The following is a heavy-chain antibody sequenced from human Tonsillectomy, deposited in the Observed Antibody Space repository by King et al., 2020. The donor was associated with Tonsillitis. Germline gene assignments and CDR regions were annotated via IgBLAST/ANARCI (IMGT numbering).Heavy chain of an antibody. Sequence: QLQESGPGLVKPSETLSLTCTVSGGSISSYYWSWIRQPPGKGLEWIGYIYYSGSTNYNPSLKSRVTISVDTSKNQFSLKLSSVTAADSAVYYCARHVPMKRFGFPHWFDPWGQGTLVTVSS. V-gene: IGHV4-59*08. D-gene: IGHD3-10*01. CDR2: IYYSGST. J-gene: IGHJ5*02. CDR3: ARHVPMKRFGFPHWFDP. CDR1: GGSISSYY.